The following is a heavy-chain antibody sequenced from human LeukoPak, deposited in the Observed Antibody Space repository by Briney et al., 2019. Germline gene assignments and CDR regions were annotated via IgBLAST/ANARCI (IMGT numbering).Heavy chain of an antibody. J-gene: IGHJ6*03. V-gene: IGHV4-39*07. D-gene: IGHD3-9*01. Sequence: SETLSLTCTVSGGSISSSSYYWGWIRQPPGKGLEWIGSIYYSGSTYYNPSLKSRVTISVDTSKNQFSLKLSSVTAADTAVYYCAREGGARYFDWLPLNRNYYYYYMDVWGKGTTVTVSS. CDR3: AREGGARYFDWLPLNRNYYYYYMDV. CDR1: GGSISSSSYY. CDR2: IYYSGST.